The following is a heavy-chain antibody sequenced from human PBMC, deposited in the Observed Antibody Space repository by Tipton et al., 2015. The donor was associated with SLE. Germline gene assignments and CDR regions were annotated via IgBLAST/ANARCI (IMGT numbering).Heavy chain of an antibody. J-gene: IGHJ4*02. CDR1: GLTFDDYG. Sequence: GSLRLSCAASGLTFDDYGMHWVRQAPGKGLEWVSAMSGSAGGTYYADSVKGRFTVSRDNSKNTLYLQMNSLKAEDTAVYYCAKGGADFDSWGQGTLVTVSS. CDR2: MSGSAGGT. V-gene: IGHV3-23*01. CDR3: AKGGADFDS.